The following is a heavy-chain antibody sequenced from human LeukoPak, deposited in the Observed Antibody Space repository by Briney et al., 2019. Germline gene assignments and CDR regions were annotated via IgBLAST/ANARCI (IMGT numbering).Heavy chain of an antibody. CDR1: GFTFSSYA. J-gene: IGHJ3*02. CDR2: ISGSGGST. Sequence: GGSLRLSCAASGFTFSSYAMSRVRQAPGKGLEWVSAISGSGGSTYYADSVKGRFTISRDNSKNTLYLQMNSLRAEDTAVYYCAKDLLYYYDSSGYFHDAFDIWGQGTMVTVSS. D-gene: IGHD3-22*01. CDR3: AKDLLYYYDSSGYFHDAFDI. V-gene: IGHV3-23*01.